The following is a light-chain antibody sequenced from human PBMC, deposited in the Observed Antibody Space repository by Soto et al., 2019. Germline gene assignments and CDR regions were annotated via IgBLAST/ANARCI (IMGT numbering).Light chain of an antibody. CDR3: QQYNSYWT. J-gene: IGKJ1*01. CDR1: QSVRSN. Sequence: EKVMTQSPATLSVSPGERATLSCRASQSVRSNLAWYQQKPGQPPRLLIYDASTRATGIPSRFSGSGSGTEFTLTISSLKSEDFATYYCQQYNSYWTFGQGTKVDIK. V-gene: IGKV3-15*01. CDR2: DAS.